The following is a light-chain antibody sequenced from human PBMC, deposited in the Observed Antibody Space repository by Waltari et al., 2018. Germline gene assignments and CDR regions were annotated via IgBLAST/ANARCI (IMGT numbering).Light chain of an antibody. V-gene: IGLV3-1*01. Sequence: SYELNQPPSVSVSPGPTASITCSGDKLRNKYVSWYHQRPGQSPVLLTYQDTKRPSGIPERISGSNSDDTATLTISGTQAIDEADYYCQVWDVSSMIFGGGTKLTVL. J-gene: IGLJ2*01. CDR1: KLRNKY. CDR3: QVWDVSSMI. CDR2: QDT.